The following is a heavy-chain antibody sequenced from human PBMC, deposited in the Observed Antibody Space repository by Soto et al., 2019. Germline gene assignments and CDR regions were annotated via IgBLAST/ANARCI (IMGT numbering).Heavy chain of an antibody. Sequence: VQLVESGGGVVRPGRSLRLSCEASGFIFSDYGLHWVRQAPGKGLEWVGGIWSNGNMKLYGDSVRGRFTISRDNSKNTLYLQMSSLRAEDTAVYYCVRGYPEVDFDFWGQGTLATVSS. CDR1: GFIFSDYG. V-gene: IGHV3-33*01. CDR3: VRGYPEVDFDF. J-gene: IGHJ4*02. CDR2: IWSNGNMK. D-gene: IGHD2-2*01.